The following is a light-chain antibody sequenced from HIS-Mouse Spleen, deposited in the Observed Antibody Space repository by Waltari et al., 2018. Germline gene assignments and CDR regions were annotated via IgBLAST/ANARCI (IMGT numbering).Light chain of an antibody. Sequence: SYELTQPPSVSVSPGQTARTTCSADALPKKYAYWYQQKSGQAPVLVIYEDSKRPPGIPERFSGSSSGTMATLTISGDQVEDEADYYCYSTDSSGNHRVFGGGTKLTVL. J-gene: IGLJ2*01. CDR1: ALPKKY. CDR3: YSTDSSGNHRV. V-gene: IGLV3-10*01. CDR2: EDS.